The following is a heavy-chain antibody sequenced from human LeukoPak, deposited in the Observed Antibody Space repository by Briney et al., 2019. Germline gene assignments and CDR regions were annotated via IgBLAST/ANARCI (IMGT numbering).Heavy chain of an antibody. V-gene: IGHV4-30-2*01. CDR1: GGSISSGGYY. D-gene: IGHD4-17*01. CDR3: ARDAAIYGAGTFDY. Sequence: SETLSLTCTVSGGSISSGGYYWSWIRQPPGKGLEWIGYIYHSGSTYYNPSLKSRVTISVDRSKNQFSLKLSSVTAADTAVYYCARDAAIYGAGTFDYWGQGTLVTVSS. J-gene: IGHJ4*02. CDR2: IYHSGST.